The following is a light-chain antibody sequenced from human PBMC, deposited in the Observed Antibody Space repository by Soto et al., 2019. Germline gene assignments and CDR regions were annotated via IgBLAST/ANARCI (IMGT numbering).Light chain of an antibody. CDR1: SSDVGSYNF. CDR3: CSYAGSSTLV. J-gene: IGLJ2*01. V-gene: IGLV2-23*01. CDR2: EGS. Sequence: QSALTQPASVSGSPGQSVTISCTGTSSDVGSYNFVSWYQQHPGKAPKLMIYEGSKRPSGVSNRFSGSKSGNTASLTISGLQAEDEADYCCCSYAGSSTLVFGGGTKLTVL.